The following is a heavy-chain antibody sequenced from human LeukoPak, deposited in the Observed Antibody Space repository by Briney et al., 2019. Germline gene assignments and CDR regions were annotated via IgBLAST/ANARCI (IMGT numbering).Heavy chain of an antibody. Sequence: ASVKVSCKASGYTFTSYYMHWVRQAPGQGLEWMGGIIPIFGTANYAQKFQGRVTITADESTSTAYMELSSLRSEDTAVYYCARGSRDGPSGLLGYWGQGTLVTVSS. CDR3: ARGSRDGPSGLLGY. CDR1: GYTFTSYY. D-gene: IGHD5-24*01. V-gene: IGHV1-69*13. CDR2: IIPIFGTA. J-gene: IGHJ4*02.